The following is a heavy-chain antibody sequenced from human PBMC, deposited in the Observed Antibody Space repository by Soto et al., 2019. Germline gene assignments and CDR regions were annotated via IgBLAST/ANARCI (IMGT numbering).Heavy chain of an antibody. CDR3: ARDYYSSSWYCGSISQHESYFDY. V-gene: IGHV1-2*04. CDR2: INPNSGGT. Sequence: ASVKVSCKASGYTFTGYYMHWVRQAPGQGLEWMGWINPNSGGTNYAQKFQGWVTMTRDTSISTAYMELSRLRSDDTAVYYCARDYYSSSWYCGSISQHESYFDYWGQGTLVTVSS. D-gene: IGHD6-13*01. J-gene: IGHJ4*02. CDR1: GYTFTGYY.